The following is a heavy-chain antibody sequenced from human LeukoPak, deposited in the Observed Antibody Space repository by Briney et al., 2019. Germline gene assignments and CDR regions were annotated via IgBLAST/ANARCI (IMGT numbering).Heavy chain of an antibody. V-gene: IGHV3-23*01. CDR3: ARGDCSSTSCYIFDP. CDR1: GCTFSSYA. CDR2: FSGSGGST. J-gene: IGHJ5*02. Sequence: PGGSLRFSCAASGCTFSSYAMSWVRQAPGKGLEWVSTFSGSGGSTYYADSVKGRFTISRDNSKNTLFLQMNSLRAEDTAVYYCARGDCSSTSCYIFDPWGQSTLVSVSS. D-gene: IGHD2-2*02.